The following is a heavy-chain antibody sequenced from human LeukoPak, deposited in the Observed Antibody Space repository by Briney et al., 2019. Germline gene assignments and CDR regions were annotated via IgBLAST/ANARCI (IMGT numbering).Heavy chain of an antibody. CDR3: ARPQIAAVDTYFEH. CDR1: GFTFSSYA. J-gene: IGHJ1*01. CDR2: ISYDGSNK. D-gene: IGHD6-13*01. V-gene: IGHV3-30-3*01. Sequence: PGGSLRLSCAASGFTFSSYAMHWVRQAPGKGLEWVAVISYDGSNKYYADSVKGRFTISRDNSKNTLYLQMNSLRAEDTAVYYCARPQIAAVDTYFEHWGQGTLVTVSS.